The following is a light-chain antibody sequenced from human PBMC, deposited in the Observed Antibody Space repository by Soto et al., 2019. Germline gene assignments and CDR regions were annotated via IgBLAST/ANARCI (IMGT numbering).Light chain of an antibody. CDR1: QRIVDS. V-gene: IGKV1-5*03. J-gene: IGKJ1*01. CDR2: KAS. CDR3: QQSYSTTWT. Sequence: DIQMTQSPSTLSASLGDRVTITCRASQRIVDSLAWYQQSPGKAPNLLIYKASTLAGGVPSRFSGSGSETDFTLTISSLQPEDFATYSCQQSYSTTWTFGQGTKGDI.